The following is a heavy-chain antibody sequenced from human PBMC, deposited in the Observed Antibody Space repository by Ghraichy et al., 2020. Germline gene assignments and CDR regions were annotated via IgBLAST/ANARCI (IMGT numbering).Heavy chain of an antibody. CDR2: TYFTGSI. CDR3: ARVHQGNWNYGMDV. CDR1: GGSISSYY. D-gene: IGHD1-20*01. V-gene: IGHV4-59*01. J-gene: IGHJ6*02. Sequence: SETLSLTCSVSGGSISSYYWTWIRQPPGKGLEWIGYTYFTGSINYNSSLKSRLTISVDTSKNRLSLNLRSVIAADTAVYYCARVHQGNWNYGMDVWGRGTTVTVSS.